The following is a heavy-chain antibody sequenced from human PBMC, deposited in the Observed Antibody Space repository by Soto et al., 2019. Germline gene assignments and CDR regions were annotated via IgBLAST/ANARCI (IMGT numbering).Heavy chain of an antibody. CDR1: GYTFTSYD. D-gene: IGHD5-18*01. Sequence: ASVKVSCKASGYTFTSYDINWVRRATGQGLEWMGWMNPNSGNTGYAQKFQGRVTMTRNTSISTAYMELSSLRSEDTAVYYCARVVQLWSIYYYYYGMDVWGQGTTVTVSS. J-gene: IGHJ6*02. CDR2: MNPNSGNT. CDR3: ARVVQLWSIYYYYYGMDV. V-gene: IGHV1-8*01.